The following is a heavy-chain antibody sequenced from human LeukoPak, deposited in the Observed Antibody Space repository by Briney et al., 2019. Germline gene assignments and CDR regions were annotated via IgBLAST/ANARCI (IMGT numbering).Heavy chain of an antibody. CDR2: ISRSGNT. D-gene: IGHD2-21*02. V-gene: IGHV4-31*03. CDR1: GGSIRSSGHY. J-gene: IGHJ5*02. Sequence: SETLSLTCTVSGGSIRSSGHYWTWIRQHPEKGLEWIGYISRSGNTYYNPSLKTRISISLGTSSNHFSLRLSSVTAADTAVYYCARARDVCGGGCPEVANWFDPWGQGTLVTVSS. CDR3: ARARDVCGGGCPEVANWFDP.